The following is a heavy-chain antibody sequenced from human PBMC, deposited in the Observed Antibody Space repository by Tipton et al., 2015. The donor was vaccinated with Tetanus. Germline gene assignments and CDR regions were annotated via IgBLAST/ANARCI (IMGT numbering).Heavy chain of an antibody. V-gene: IGHV4-61*01. Sequence: TLSLTCSVSGGSVNSGTYYWSWIRQPPGKGLEWLGDIYYGGATQYNPSLESRVTISMDTSKNQFSLKLRSVTVADTAVYYCARDSNFYSYSYKGMDVWGQGTTVTVSS. CDR2: IYYGGAT. CDR3: ARDSNFYSYSYKGMDV. D-gene: IGHD4-11*01. CDR1: GGSVNSGTYY. J-gene: IGHJ6*02.